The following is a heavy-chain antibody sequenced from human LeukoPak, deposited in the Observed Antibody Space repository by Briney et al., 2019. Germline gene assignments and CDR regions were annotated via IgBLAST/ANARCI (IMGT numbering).Heavy chain of an antibody. CDR2: IKSKTDGGTT. CDR1: GFTFSSYE. D-gene: IGHD3-3*01. CDR3: TTDRPVQSGSEFDP. J-gene: IGHJ5*02. Sequence: GGSLRLSCAASGFTFSSYEMNWVRQAPGKGLECVGRIKSKTDGGTTDYAAPVKGRFTVSRDDSKNMLYLQMSSLKTEDTAVYYCTTDRPVQSGSEFDPWGQGTLVTVSS. V-gene: IGHV3-15*01.